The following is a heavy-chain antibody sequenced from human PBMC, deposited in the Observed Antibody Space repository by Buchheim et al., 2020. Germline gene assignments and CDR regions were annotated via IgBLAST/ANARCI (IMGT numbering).Heavy chain of an antibody. CDR1: GYTFTSYA. V-gene: IGHV1-3*05. D-gene: IGHD3-3*01. J-gene: IGHJ6*02. Sequence: QVQLVQSGAEEKKPGASVKVSCKASGYTFTSYAMHWVRQAPGQRLEWMGWINAGNGNTKYSQKFQGRVTITRDTSASTAYMGLSSLRSEDTAVYYCARDGVRGGYYTRYYYYGMDVWGQGTT. CDR3: ARDGVRGGYYTRYYYYGMDV. CDR2: INAGNGNT.